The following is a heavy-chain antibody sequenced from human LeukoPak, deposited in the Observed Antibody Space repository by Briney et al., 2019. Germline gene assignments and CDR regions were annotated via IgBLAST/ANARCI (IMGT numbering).Heavy chain of an antibody. CDR2: IRSNGGRT. V-gene: IGHV3-64D*06. J-gene: IGHJ4*02. CDR3: VKDLRHGDSSGYYGLFDY. Sequence: GGSLRLSCSASGFTFSSYGMHWVRQAPGKGLEYVSAIRSNGGRTYYADSVKGRFTISRDNSKNTLYLQMSSLRAEDTAVYYCVKDLRHGDSSGYYGLFDYWGQGTLVTVSS. D-gene: IGHD3-22*01. CDR1: GFTFSSYG.